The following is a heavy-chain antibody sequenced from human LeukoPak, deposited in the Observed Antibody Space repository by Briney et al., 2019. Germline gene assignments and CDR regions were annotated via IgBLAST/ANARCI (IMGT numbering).Heavy chain of an antibody. CDR2: INPNSGGT. CDR3: ARALDCGGDCSLQLDY. Sequence: ASVKVSCKASGYTFTSYGISWVRQAPGQGLEWMGWINPNSGGTNYAQKFQGRVTMTRDTSISTAYMELSRLRSDDTAVYYCARALDCGGDCSLQLDYWGQGTLVTVSS. D-gene: IGHD2-21*02. J-gene: IGHJ4*02. CDR1: GYTFTSYG. V-gene: IGHV1-2*02.